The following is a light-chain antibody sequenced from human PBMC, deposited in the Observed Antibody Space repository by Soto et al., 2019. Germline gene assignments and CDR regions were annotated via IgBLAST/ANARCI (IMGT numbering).Light chain of an antibody. CDR2: AAS. V-gene: IGKV3D-15*01. Sequence: EILMTQSPATLSVSPGERATLSCRASQIISCRLAWYQQKPDQGPRLLMYAASTRATGIPARFSGSVSATEFTLTISSLQSEDFAVYYCQQYKNWPASTFGPGTRLEIK. CDR1: QIISCR. J-gene: IGKJ5*01. CDR3: QQYKNWPAST.